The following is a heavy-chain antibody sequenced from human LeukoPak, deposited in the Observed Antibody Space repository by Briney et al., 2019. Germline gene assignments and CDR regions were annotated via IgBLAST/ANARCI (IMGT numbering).Heavy chain of an antibody. CDR2: IDYSRTT. J-gene: IGHJ4*02. CDR3: ARVLVSSCSLDY. D-gene: IGHD6-19*01. CDR1: GGSLNSGFYY. Sequence: SGTLSLTCTVSGGSLNSGFYYWDWIRQHPGKGLEWIGYIDYSRTTYSDPSLKSRVTISVDTSQKQFSLKLSSVTAADTAVYYCARVLVSSCSLDYWGQGTLVTLSS. V-gene: IGHV4-31*03.